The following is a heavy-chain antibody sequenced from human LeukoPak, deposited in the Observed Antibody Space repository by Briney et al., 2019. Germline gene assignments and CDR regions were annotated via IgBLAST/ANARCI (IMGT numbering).Heavy chain of an antibody. Sequence: ASVKVSCKVSGYTLTELSMHWVRQAPGKGLEWMGGFDPEDGETIYAQKFQGRVTMTRDTSISTAYMELSRLRSDDTAVYYCARDSYYGSGSYYTGFDYWGQGTLVTVSS. CDR2: FDPEDGET. V-gene: IGHV1-24*01. D-gene: IGHD3-10*01. CDR1: GYTLTELS. CDR3: ARDSYYGSGSYYTGFDY. J-gene: IGHJ4*02.